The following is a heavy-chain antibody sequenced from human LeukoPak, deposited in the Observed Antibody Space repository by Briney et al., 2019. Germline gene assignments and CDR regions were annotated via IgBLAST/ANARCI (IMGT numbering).Heavy chain of an antibody. CDR3: ARRDCRSFGCYSFDY. V-gene: IGHV3-73*01. D-gene: IGHD2-2*01. J-gene: IGHJ4*02. CDR1: GFTFSDFD. CDR2: IKTKYENDTK. Sequence: GGSLRLSCAASGFTFSDFDIHWVRQASGKGLEWVARIKTKYENDTKAYAASVKGRFTLSRDDSENTAYLQMNSLKIEDSAVYYCARRDCRSFGCYSFDYWGQGILVTVSS.